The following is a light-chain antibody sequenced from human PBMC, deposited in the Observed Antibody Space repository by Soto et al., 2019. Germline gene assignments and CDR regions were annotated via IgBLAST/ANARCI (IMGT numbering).Light chain of an antibody. Sequence: QSALTQPASVSGSPGQSITISCTGTSSDVGSYNLVSWYQQHPGKAPKLMIYEGTKRPSGVSNRFSGSKSGNTASLTISGLQAEDEADYSCCSYAGSSTLMVFGGGTKLTVL. V-gene: IGLV2-23*01. CDR3: CSYAGSSTLMV. CDR2: EGT. CDR1: SSDVGSYNL. J-gene: IGLJ2*01.